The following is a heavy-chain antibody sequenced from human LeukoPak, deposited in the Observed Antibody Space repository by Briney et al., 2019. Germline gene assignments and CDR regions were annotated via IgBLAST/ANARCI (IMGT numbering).Heavy chain of an antibody. V-gene: IGHV3-7*01. CDR2: IKYDGSEK. CDR1: GXSFSGQW. J-gene: IGHJ4*02. D-gene: IGHD1/OR15-1a*01. Sequence: TGGSLRLSCTASGXSFSGQWMNWVRQSPGQGLEWVANIKYDGSEKYYVDSVKGRFTISREDAKNSLSLQMDSVRPEDTAVYYCAFNNNFKYWGQGTLVIVSS. CDR3: AFNNNFKY.